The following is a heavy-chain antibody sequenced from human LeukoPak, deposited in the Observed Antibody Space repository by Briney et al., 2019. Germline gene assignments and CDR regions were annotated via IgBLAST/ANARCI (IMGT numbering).Heavy chain of an antibody. CDR3: ARGDHGFVLDY. Sequence: PSETLSLTCTVSGGSISSYYWSWIRQPPGKGLEWIGYIYYSGSTNYNPSLKSRVTISVDTSKNQFSPKLSSVTAADTAVYYCARGDHGFVLDYWGQGTLVTVSS. CDR1: GGSISSYY. CDR2: IYYSGST. J-gene: IGHJ4*02. V-gene: IGHV4-59*01. D-gene: IGHD2-8*01.